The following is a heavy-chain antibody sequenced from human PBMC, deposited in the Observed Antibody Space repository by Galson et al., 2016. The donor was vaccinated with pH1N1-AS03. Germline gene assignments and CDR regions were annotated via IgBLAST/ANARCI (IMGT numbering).Heavy chain of an antibody. CDR3: ARQDYGDYVGWFDP. Sequence: SETLSLTCTVSGGSISSHYWNWIRQPPGNGLEWNGYINYSGSTNYNPSLNSRVTITVDTSKNQFSLKLSSVTAAATAVYSWARQDYGDYVGWFDPWGQGTLVTVSS. J-gene: IGHJ5*02. CDR1: GGSISSHY. CDR2: INYSGST. V-gene: IGHV4-59*11. D-gene: IGHD4-17*01.